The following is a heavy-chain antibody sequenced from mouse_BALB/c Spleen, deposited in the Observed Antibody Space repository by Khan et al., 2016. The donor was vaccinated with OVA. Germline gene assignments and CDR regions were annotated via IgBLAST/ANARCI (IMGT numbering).Heavy chain of an antibody. CDR1: GYTFTSYW. D-gene: IGHD2-5*01. V-gene: IGHV1-7*01. Sequence: QIQLVQSGAELAKPGASVKMSCKASGYTFTSYWMHWVKQRPGQGLEWIGYINPSTGYTEYNQRFKDKATLTADKSSSTAYMQLSSLTSEESAVYCGANHGSNSAWLTYWGQGTLVTVSA. J-gene: IGHJ3*01. CDR2: INPSTGYT. CDR3: ANHGSNSAWLTY.